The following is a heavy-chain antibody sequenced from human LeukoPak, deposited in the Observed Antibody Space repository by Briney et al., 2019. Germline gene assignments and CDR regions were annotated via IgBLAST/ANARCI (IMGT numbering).Heavy chain of an antibody. CDR1: GGSISSYY. Sequence: SETLSLTCTVSGGSISSYYWSWIRQPPGKGLEWIGYIYYSGGTNYNPSLKSRVTISVDTSKNQFSLKLSSVTAADTAVYYCARQWAARRGGFDYWGQGTLVTVSS. J-gene: IGHJ4*02. CDR3: ARQWAARRGGFDY. V-gene: IGHV4-59*08. D-gene: IGHD6-6*01. CDR2: IYYSGGT.